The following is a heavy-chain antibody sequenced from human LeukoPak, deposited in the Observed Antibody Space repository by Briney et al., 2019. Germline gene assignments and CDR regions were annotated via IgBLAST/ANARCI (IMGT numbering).Heavy chain of an antibody. CDR1: GFIFSNYA. Sequence: GGSLRLSCVGSGFIFSNYAVSWVRQAPGKGLEWVSGMTGGGTTYYADNVKGRFVISRDNSKNTVYLQMNSLRAEDTALYFCAKDKIVGDGRWDFDYWGQGTLVTVSS. V-gene: IGHV3-23*01. J-gene: IGHJ4*02. CDR3: AKDKIVGDGRWDFDY. CDR2: MTGGGTT. D-gene: IGHD3-10*01.